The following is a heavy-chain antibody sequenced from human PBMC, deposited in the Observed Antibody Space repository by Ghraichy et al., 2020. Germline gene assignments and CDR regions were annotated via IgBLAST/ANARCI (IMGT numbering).Heavy chain of an antibody. D-gene: IGHD3-10*01. Sequence: GGSLRLSCAASGFTFSNYSMNWVRQAPGKGLEWVSSISSSSSYIYYADSVKGRFTISRDNAKNSLYLQMNSLRAEDTAVYYCARDRGYYGSGSYLDYFDYWGQGTLVTVSS. V-gene: IGHV3-21*01. J-gene: IGHJ4*02. CDR2: ISSSSSYI. CDR1: GFTFSNYS. CDR3: ARDRGYYGSGSYLDYFDY.